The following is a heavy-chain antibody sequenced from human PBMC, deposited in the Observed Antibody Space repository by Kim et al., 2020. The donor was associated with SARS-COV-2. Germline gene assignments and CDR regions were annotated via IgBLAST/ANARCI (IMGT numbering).Heavy chain of an antibody. Sequence: GGSLRLSCAASGFSFSTYGMHWVRQPPGKGLEWVALISGDGTRTYYADSVKGRFTISRDNSGNMLSLQMSTLGPEDTAVYYCAKRVDASGWYGLDYWGQG. CDR3: AKRVDASGWYGLDY. CDR2: ISGDGTRT. V-gene: IGHV3-30*18. CDR1: GFSFSTYG. J-gene: IGHJ4*02. D-gene: IGHD6-19*01.